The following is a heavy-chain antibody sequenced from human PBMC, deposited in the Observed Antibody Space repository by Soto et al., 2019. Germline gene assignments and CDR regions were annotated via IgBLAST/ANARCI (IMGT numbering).Heavy chain of an antibody. CDR1: GGSISSGGYS. D-gene: IGHD6-6*01. CDR2: IYHSGST. J-gene: IGHJ4*02. V-gene: IGHV4-30-2*01. CDR3: ARGQLGPHFDY. Sequence: SETLSLTCAASGGSISSGGYSWSWIRQPPGKGLEWIGYIYHSGSTYYNPSLKSRVTISVDRSKNQFSLKLSSVTAADTAVYYCARGQLGPHFDYWGQGTLVTVSS.